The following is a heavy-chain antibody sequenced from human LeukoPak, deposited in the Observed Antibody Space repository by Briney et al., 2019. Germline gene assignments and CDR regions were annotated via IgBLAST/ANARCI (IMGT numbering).Heavy chain of an antibody. D-gene: IGHD3-22*01. CDR1: GFTFDYYD. CDR3: TVIIYYDSSPYFYY. Sequence: GGSLRLSCRASGFTFDYYDMNWVRQAPGQGPEWISYISSSGSTISVADSVKGGFTIYRDNANNFLFLKMNSLRVEDADVYYFTVIIYYDSSPYFYYWGQGTPFTVSS. CDR2: ISSSGSTI. V-gene: IGHV3-48*03. J-gene: IGHJ4*02.